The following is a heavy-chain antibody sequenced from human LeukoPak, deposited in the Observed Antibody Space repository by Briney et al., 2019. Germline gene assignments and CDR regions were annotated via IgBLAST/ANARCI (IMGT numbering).Heavy chain of an antibody. D-gene: IGHD6-19*01. V-gene: IGHV3-53*01. J-gene: IGHJ4*02. CDR3: ARAQLLGYYDY. Sequence: GGSLRLSCAASWFTVSSNYVSWVRQSPGKGREWVSVIYSCGSTYYADSVKGRFTISRDNSKNTLYLQMNSLTAEDTAVYYCARAQLLGYYDYWGQGTLVTVSS. CDR1: WFTVSSNY. CDR2: IYSCGST.